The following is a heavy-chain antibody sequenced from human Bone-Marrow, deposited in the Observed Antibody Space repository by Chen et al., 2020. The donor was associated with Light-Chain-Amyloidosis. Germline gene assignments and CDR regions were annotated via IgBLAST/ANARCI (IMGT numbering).Heavy chain of an antibody. D-gene: IGHD1-1*01. CDR3: AKWDWNTNYFDD. CDR1: GFTFSSQP. CDR2: ISDRGSNT. V-gene: IGHV3-23*01. Sequence: VQLLESGGGLVQPGGSLRLSCAAPGFTFSSQPMSWFRQAPGKGLEWVSGISDRGSNTYYADSMEGRFTVSRDNSKNTLHLQMNSLGAEDTAVYYCAKWDWNTNYFDDWGQGTLVTVSS. J-gene: IGHJ4*02.